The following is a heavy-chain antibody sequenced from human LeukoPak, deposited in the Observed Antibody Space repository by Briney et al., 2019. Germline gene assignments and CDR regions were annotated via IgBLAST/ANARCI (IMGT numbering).Heavy chain of an antibody. J-gene: IGHJ4*02. V-gene: IGHV3-7*01. D-gene: IGHD5-18*01. CDR1: GLTFRRDW. Sequence: GGCLRLSCAASGLTFRRDWMSWVRQAPGKGLEWVAMIKQDGSDKYYVDSVKGRFTISSDNTKNSLNLQMNSLRAEDTAVYYCATLDTAMVTNFGYWGQGTLVTVSS. CDR2: IKQDGSDK. CDR3: ATLDTAMVTNFGY.